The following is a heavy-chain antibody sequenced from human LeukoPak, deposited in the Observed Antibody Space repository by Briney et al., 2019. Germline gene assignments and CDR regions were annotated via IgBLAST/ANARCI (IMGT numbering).Heavy chain of an antibody. Sequence: GGSLRLSCAASGFTFSIHVMSWVRQAPGKGLEWVSTINAGGGETHYTDSVKGRFTISRDNSKNTVYLQMNSLRADDTAVYYCATARIAPAGTGPWGQGTLVTVSS. CDR2: INAGGGET. CDR3: ATARIAPAGTGP. D-gene: IGHD6-13*01. V-gene: IGHV3-23*01. J-gene: IGHJ5*02. CDR1: GFTFSIHV.